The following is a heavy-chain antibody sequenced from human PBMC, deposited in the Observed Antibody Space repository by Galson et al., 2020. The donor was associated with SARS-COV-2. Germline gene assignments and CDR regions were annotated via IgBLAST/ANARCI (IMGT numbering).Heavy chain of an antibody. CDR3: ASPYLAAASFFGAFDI. Sequence: GRSLRLSCAGSGFTFSTYEMNWVRQAPGKGLEWVSYISGSGTNIYYADSVKGRFTISRDNARSSLYLQMTSLRAEDTAVYYCASPYLAAASFFGAFDIWGLGTMVTVSS. CDR2: ISGSGTNI. D-gene: IGHD2-15*01. J-gene: IGHJ3*02. V-gene: IGHV3-48*03. CDR1: GFTFSTYE.